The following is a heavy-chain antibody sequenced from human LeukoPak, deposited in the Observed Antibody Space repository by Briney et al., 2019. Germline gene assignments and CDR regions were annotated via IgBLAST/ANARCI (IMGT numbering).Heavy chain of an antibody. CDR1: GGSISSGAYY. Sequence: SQTLSLTCTVSGGSISSGAYYWSWIPQHPGKGLEWIGHFYYSGSTYYNPFLKSRLTISVDTSKNQFSLKLSSVTAPDTAVYYCASGLRIAATGRDYYFDYWGQGTLVTVSS. D-gene: IGHD6-13*01. CDR3: ASGLRIAATGRDYYFDY. CDR2: FYYSGST. V-gene: IGHV4-31*03. J-gene: IGHJ4*02.